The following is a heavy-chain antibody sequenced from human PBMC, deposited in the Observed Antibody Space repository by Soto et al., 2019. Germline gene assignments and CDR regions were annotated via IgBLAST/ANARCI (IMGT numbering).Heavy chain of an antibody. Sequence: PSETLSLTCTVSGGSISSGGYYWSWIRQHPGKGLEWIGYIYYSGSTYYNLSLKSRVTISVDTSKNQFSLKLSSVTAADTAVYYCARGGRVVVGGYYFDYWGQGTLVTVSS. CDR3: ARGGRVVVGGYYFDY. CDR2: IYYSGST. CDR1: GGSISSGGYY. V-gene: IGHV4-31*03. J-gene: IGHJ4*02. D-gene: IGHD2-15*01.